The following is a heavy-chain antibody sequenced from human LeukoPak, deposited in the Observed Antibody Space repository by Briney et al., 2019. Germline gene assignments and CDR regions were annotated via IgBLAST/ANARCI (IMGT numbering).Heavy chain of an antibody. V-gene: IGHV3-30*18. J-gene: IGHJ4*02. D-gene: IGHD3-10*01. CDR1: GFTFRSYG. CDR2: ISYDGTNK. Sequence: GGSLRLSCAASGFTFRSYGMNWVRQAPGKGLEWVAVISYDGTNKFYVDSLRGRFTISRDNSTNTLYLQMDSLRAEDTAVYYCAKDGYYGSGTFPDYWGQGTLVTVSS. CDR3: AKDGYYGSGTFPDY.